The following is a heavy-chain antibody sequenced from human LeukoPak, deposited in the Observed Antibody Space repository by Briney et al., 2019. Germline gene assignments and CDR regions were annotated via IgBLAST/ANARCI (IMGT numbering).Heavy chain of an antibody. D-gene: IGHD5-12*01. CDR3: AREGRGYSGYDPQSYYHYYYMDV. Sequence: SVKVSCKASGGTFSSYAISWVRQAPGQGLEWMGGIIPIFGTANYAQKFQGRVTITADKSTSTAYMELSSLRSEDTAVYYCAREGRGYSGYDPQSYYHYYYMDVWGKGTTVTVSS. CDR2: IIPIFGTA. V-gene: IGHV1-69*06. CDR1: GGTFSSYA. J-gene: IGHJ6*03.